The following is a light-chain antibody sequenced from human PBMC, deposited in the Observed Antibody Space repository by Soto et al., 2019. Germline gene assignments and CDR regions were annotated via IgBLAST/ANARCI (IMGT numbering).Light chain of an antibody. CDR3: CSYTTTYTVF. J-gene: IGLJ2*01. CDR2: EVT. CDR1: SSDVGGYHY. Sequence: QSALTQPASVSGSPGQSITISCTGTSSDVGGYHYVSWYQQHPGKAPKLMIYEVTNRPTGLSNRFSASKSGNTASLTISGLQAEDEAHYYCCSYTTTYTVFFGGGTKLTVL. V-gene: IGLV2-14*01.